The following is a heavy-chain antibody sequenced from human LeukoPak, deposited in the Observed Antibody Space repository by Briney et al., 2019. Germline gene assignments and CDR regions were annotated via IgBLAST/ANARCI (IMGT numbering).Heavy chain of an antibody. CDR3: ARSAVVAATHIDY. CDR2: IYYSGST. CDR1: GGSISSGGYY. D-gene: IGHD2-15*01. Sequence: PSETLSLTCAVSGGSISSGGYYWSWIRQHPGKGLEWIGYIYYSGSTYYNPSLKSRVTISVDTSKNQFSLKLSSVTAADTAVYYCARSAVVAATHIDYWGQGTLVTVSS. V-gene: IGHV4-31*11. J-gene: IGHJ4*02.